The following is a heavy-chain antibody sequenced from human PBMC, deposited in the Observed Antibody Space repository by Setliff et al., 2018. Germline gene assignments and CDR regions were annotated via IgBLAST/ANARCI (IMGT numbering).Heavy chain of an antibody. Sequence: PGESLKISCKGSGYSLTNYWIGWVRQMPGKGLEWMGIIYPDVSDPRYSPSFQGQVTISVDKSINTAFLQWNNLKASDSAMYYCATTRLASRWYVVDGFDIWGQGTLVTVSS. V-gene: IGHV5-51*01. J-gene: IGHJ3*02. CDR2: IYPDVSDP. CDR3: ATTRLASRWYVVDGFDI. CDR1: GYSLTNYW. D-gene: IGHD6-13*01.